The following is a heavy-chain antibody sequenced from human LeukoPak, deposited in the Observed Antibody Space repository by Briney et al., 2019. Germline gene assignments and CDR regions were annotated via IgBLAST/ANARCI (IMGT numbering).Heavy chain of an antibody. D-gene: IGHD6-19*01. CDR1: GASIISGSYY. CDR2: IYTSGKT. J-gene: IGHJ4*01. CDR3: ARESIGVVGTSLLDY. V-gene: IGHV4-61*02. Sequence: SETLSLTCTVSGASIISGSYYWTWIRQAAGKGPEWIGRIYTSGKTYYHPSLQSRVTISLDTSKNQISLRLDSVTATDTAVFYCARESIGVVGTSLLDYWGHGTLVTVSS.